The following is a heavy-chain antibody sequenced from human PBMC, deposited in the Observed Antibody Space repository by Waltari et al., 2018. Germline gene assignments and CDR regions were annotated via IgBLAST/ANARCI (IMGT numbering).Heavy chain of an antibody. V-gene: IGHV4-34*01. CDR2: INQSGST. Sequence: QVQLQQWGAGLLKPSETLSLTCAVYGGSFSGYYWSWIRQPPGKGLEWIGEINQSGSTNYNPSLTSRVTISVDTSKNQFSLKLSSVTAADTAVYYCARADLIAAAVSYFDYWGQGTLVTVSS. J-gene: IGHJ4*02. CDR3: ARADLIAAAVSYFDY. D-gene: IGHD6-13*01. CDR1: GGSFSGYY.